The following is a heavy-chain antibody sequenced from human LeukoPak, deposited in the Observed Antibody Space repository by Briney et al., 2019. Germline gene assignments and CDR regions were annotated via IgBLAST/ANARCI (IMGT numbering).Heavy chain of an antibody. Sequence: GGSLRLSCAVSGFIFSSYAVHWVRQAPGKGLEWVAVISFDGSNKYYADSVKGRFTISRDNSKNTMYLQMNSLRAEDTAMYYCARAPMSYDSSGFGGAFDIWGQGTMVTVSS. CDR2: ISFDGSNK. D-gene: IGHD3-22*01. J-gene: IGHJ3*02. CDR3: ARAPMSYDSSGFGGAFDI. V-gene: IGHV3-30*04. CDR1: GFIFSSYA.